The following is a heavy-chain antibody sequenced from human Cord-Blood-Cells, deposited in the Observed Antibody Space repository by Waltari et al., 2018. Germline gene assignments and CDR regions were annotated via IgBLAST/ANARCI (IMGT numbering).Heavy chain of an antibody. D-gene: IGHD2-15*01. CDR3: ARARGRDFDY. CDR2: INHSGST. V-gene: IGHV4-34*01. CDR1: GGSFSGYY. Sequence: QVQLQQWGAGPLTPSETLSLTCAVYGGSFSGYYWSWIRQPPGKGLEWIGEINHSGSTNYNPSLKSRVTISVDTSKNQFSLKLSSVTAADTAVYYCARARGRDFDYWGQGTLVTVSS. J-gene: IGHJ4*02.